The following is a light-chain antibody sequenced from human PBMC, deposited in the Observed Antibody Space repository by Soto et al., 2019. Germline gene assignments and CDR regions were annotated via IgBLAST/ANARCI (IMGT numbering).Light chain of an antibody. Sequence: EIVLTQYPGSLSLSNGERATLSCSASQSVSSSYLAWYQQKPGQAPRLLIYGASSRATGIPDRFSGSGSGTDFTLTISRREPEDFAVYYCQQRRSWPPTITFGQGTRLEI. J-gene: IGKJ5*01. CDR2: GAS. V-gene: IGKV3D-20*02. CDR1: QSVSSSY. CDR3: QQRRSWPPTIT.